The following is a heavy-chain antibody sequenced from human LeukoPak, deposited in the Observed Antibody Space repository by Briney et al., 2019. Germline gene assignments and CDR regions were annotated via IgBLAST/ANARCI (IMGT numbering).Heavy chain of an antibody. Sequence: SETLSLTCTVSGGSISSYYWSWIRQPPGKGLEWIGYIYYSGSTNYNPSLKSRVTISVDTSKDQFSLKLSSVTAADTAVYYCARGYYDFWSGYFDAFDIWGQGTMVTVSS. CDR3: ARGYYDFWSGYFDAFDI. CDR1: GGSISSYY. CDR2: IYYSGST. D-gene: IGHD3-3*01. V-gene: IGHV4-59*01. J-gene: IGHJ3*02.